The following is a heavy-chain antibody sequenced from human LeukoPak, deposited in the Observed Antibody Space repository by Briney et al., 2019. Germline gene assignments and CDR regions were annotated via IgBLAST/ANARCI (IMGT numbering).Heavy chain of an antibody. CDR2: ITAGGTRT. J-gene: IGHJ2*01. Sequence: ETLSLTCTVSGGSISSYYWSWIRQPPGKGLEWVAAITAGGTRTFYADSVKGRFTIARDNSKHTLYLQMSSLRVDDTALYYCAKDSGVLFIGDYYWYFDLWGRGTLVTVSS. CDR3: AKDSGVLFIGDYYWYFDL. D-gene: IGHD2-8*01. V-gene: IGHV3-23*01. CDR1: GGSISSYY.